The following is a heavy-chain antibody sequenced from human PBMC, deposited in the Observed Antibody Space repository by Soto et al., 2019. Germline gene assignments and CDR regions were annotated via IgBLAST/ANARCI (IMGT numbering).Heavy chain of an antibody. J-gene: IGHJ6*02. CDR3: GTGYRGSGSRNGMEV. Sequence: EVQLVESGGGLVQPGGSLRLSCAASGFTISGYDIHWVRQVAGEDMEWVSAIDTAGATYYPGSVKGRFTISRQDDKNSFYLQMTSPIAVDTAVYYGGTGYRGSGSRNGMEVWGQGSTVIVSS. CDR2: IDTAGAT. CDR1: GFTISGYD. V-gene: IGHV3-13*04. D-gene: IGHD3-10*01.